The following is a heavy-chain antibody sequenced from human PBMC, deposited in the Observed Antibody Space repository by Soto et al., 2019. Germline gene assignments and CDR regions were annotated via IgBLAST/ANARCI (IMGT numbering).Heavy chain of an antibody. CDR2: INHSGST. D-gene: IGHD6-19*01. V-gene: IGHV4-34*01. Sequence: QVQLQQWGAGLLKPSETLSLTCAVYGGSFSGYYWSWIRQPPGKGLEWIGEINHSGSTNYNPSLKSRVTISVDTSKNQFSLKLSSVTAADTAVYYCARGRTYQWLGSHPRSKPGWFDPWGQGTLVTVSS. CDR3: ARGRTYQWLGSHPRSKPGWFDP. J-gene: IGHJ5*02. CDR1: GGSFSGYY.